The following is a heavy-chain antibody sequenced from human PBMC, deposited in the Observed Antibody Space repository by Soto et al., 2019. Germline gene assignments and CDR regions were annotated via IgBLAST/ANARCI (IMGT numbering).Heavy chain of an antibody. CDR1: GGSVSSGSYY. D-gene: IGHD2-2*01. Sequence: PSETLSLPCTVSGGSVSSGSYYWSWIRQPPGKGLEWLGYIYYSGSTNYNPSLKSRVTISVDTSKNQFSLKLSSVTAADTAVYYCERYDAGEYCSSTTYHTRLDPWTPGTLLT. CDR3: ERYDAGEYCSSTTYHTRLDP. CDR2: IYYSGST. V-gene: IGHV4-61*01. J-gene: IGHJ5*02.